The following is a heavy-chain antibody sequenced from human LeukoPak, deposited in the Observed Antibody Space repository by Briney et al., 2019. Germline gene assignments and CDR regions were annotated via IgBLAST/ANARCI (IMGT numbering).Heavy chain of an antibody. CDR3: ARDPYGDYVINNWFDP. CDR1: GYTFTSYG. J-gene: IGHJ5*02. V-gene: IGHV1-18*01. D-gene: IGHD4-17*01. Sequence: ASVTVSCKASGYTFTSYGISWVRQAPGQGLEWMGWISAYNGNTSYAQKLQGRVTMTTDTSTSTAYMELRSLRSDDTAVYYCARDPYGDYVINNWFDPWGQGTLVTVSS. CDR2: ISAYNGNT.